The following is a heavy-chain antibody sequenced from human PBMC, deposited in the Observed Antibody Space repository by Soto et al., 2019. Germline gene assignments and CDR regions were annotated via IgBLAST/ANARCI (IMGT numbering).Heavy chain of an antibody. J-gene: IGHJ6*02. CDR2: INHSGST. D-gene: IGHD3-10*01. Sequence: PSETLSLTCAVYGGSFSGYYWSWIRQPPGKGLEWIGEINHSGSTNYNPSLKSRVTISVDTSKNQFSLKLSSVTAADTAVYYCASFPGTSTSHYGMDVWGQGTTVTVSS. CDR1: GGSFSGYY. V-gene: IGHV4-34*01. CDR3: ASFPGTSTSHYGMDV.